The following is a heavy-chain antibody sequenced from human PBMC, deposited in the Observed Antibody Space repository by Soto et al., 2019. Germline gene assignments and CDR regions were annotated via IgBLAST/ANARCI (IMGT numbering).Heavy chain of an antibody. CDR2: ISSSSSYI. CDR3: ARDYSSSWYLNYYYGMDV. V-gene: IGHV3-21*01. J-gene: IGHJ6*02. CDR1: GFTFSSYS. Sequence: PGGSLRLSCAASGFTFSSYSMNWVRQAPGKGLELVSSISSSSSYIYYADSVKGRFTISRDNAKNSLYLQMNSLRAEDTAVYYCARDYSSSWYLNYYYGMDVWGQGTTVTVSS. D-gene: IGHD6-13*01.